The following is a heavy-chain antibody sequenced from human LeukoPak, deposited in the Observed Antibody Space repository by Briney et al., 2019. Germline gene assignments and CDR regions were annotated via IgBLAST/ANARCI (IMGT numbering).Heavy chain of an antibody. CDR1: GGSISSSSYY. J-gene: IGHJ6*02. Sequence: PSETLSLTCTVSGGSISSSSYYWGWLRQPPGKGLEWIGSIYYSGSTYYNPSLKSRVTISVDTSKNQFSLKLSSVTAADTAVYYCARQRQQLVPRYYYYGMDVWGQGTTVTVSS. D-gene: IGHD6-13*01. CDR3: ARQRQQLVPRYYYYGMDV. CDR2: IYYSGST. V-gene: IGHV4-39*01.